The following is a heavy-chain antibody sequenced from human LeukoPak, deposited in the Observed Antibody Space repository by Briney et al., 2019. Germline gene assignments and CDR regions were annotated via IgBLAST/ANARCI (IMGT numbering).Heavy chain of an antibody. CDR1: GGSISSSSYY. V-gene: IGHV4-39*01. D-gene: IGHD6-19*01. J-gene: IGHJ4*02. CDR3: ARQAVAGNGFDY. CDR2: IYYSGNT. Sequence: KASETLSLTCTVSGGSISSSSYYWGWIRQPPGKGLEWIGTIYYSGNTYYNPSLKSRVSISVDTSKNQFSLKLSSVTAADTAVYYCARQAVAGNGFDYWGQGTLVTVSS.